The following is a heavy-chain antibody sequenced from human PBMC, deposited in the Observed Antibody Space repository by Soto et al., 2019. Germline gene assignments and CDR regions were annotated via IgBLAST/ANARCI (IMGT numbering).Heavy chain of an antibody. V-gene: IGHV4-34*01. J-gene: IGHJ4*02. D-gene: IGHD3-3*01. CDR3: ARGGYDFWSGRPYYFDY. Sequence: SETLSLTCAVYGGSFSGYYWSWIRQPPGKGLEWIGEINHSGSTNYNPSLKSRVTISVDTSKNQFSLKLSSVTAADTAVYYCARGGYDFWSGRPYYFDYWGQGTLVTVS. CDR1: GGSFSGYY. CDR2: INHSGST.